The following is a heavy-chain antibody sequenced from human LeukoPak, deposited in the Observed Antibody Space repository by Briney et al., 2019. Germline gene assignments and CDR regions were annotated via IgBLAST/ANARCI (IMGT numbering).Heavy chain of an antibody. CDR3: ARDRSYYDILTGDKHFDY. D-gene: IGHD3-9*01. J-gene: IGHJ4*02. V-gene: IGHV1-3*01. CDR2: INAGNGNT. Sequence: GASVKVSCKASGYTFTGYYMHWVRQAPGQRLEWMGWINAGNGNTKYSQKFQGRVTITRDTSASTAYMELSSLRSEDTAVYYCARDRSYYDILTGDKHFDYWGQGTLVTVSS. CDR1: GYTFTGYY.